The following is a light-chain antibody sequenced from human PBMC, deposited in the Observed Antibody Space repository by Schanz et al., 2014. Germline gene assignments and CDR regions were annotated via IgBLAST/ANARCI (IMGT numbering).Light chain of an antibody. CDR1: QRISHW. J-gene: IGKJ2*01. V-gene: IGKV1-5*01. CDR3: QQYNDYPFT. CDR2: DAS. Sequence: DIQMTQSPSTLSASVGDRVTITCRASQRISHWLAWYQQKPGKAPKLLIYDASNLQSEVPSRFSGSGSGTEFTLTISRLHPDDFATYYCQQYNDYPFTFGQGTKLEIK.